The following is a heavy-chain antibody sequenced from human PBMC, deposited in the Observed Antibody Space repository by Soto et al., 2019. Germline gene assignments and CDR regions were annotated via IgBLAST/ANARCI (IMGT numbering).Heavy chain of an antibody. Sequence: SGGSLRLSCAASGFTFSNYWMHWVRQAPGKGLLWVSYISSSSSTIYYADSVKGRFTISRDNAKNSLYLQMNSLRDEDTAVYYCARNQREGCTNGVCYSAFDIWGQGTMVTVSS. CDR3: ARNQREGCTNGVCYSAFDI. V-gene: IGHV3-48*02. CDR2: ISSSSSTI. J-gene: IGHJ3*02. CDR1: GFTFSNYW. D-gene: IGHD2-8*01.